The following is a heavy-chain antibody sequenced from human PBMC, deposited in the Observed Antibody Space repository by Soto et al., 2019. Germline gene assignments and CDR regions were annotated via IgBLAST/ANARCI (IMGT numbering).Heavy chain of an antibody. J-gene: IGHJ4*01. CDR1: GYTFTGYY. CDR3: ARTLAYGGVIYFDI. Sequence: ASVKVSCKASGYTFTGYYIHWVRQAPGQGLQWMGWINPNSGGKNYAQEFQDRVTMTRDTSISTAYMELSRLTYDDTAVYYCARTLAYGGVIYFDIWGHGTLATVSS. D-gene: IGHD3-16*01. CDR2: INPNSGGK. V-gene: IGHV1-2*02.